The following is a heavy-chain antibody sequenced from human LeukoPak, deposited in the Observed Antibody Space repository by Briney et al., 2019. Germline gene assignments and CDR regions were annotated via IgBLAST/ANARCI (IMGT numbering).Heavy chain of an antibody. J-gene: IGHJ6*02. CDR3: ARMYYFGTDV. CDR1: GYTFTSYA. V-gene: IGHV1-18*01. CDR2: ISTYNGNT. Sequence: ASVKVSCKASGYTFTSYAMNWARQAPGQGLEWMGWISTYNGNTNYAQKLQGRVTLTTDTSTSTAYMELRGLRSDDTAVYFCARMYYFGTDVWGQGTTVTVSS.